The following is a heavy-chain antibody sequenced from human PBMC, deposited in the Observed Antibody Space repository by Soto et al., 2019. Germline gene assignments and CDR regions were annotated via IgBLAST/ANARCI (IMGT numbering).Heavy chain of an antibody. CDR3: ARDEEHCGGDCSDAFDI. D-gene: IGHD2-21*02. J-gene: IGHJ3*02. V-gene: IGHV3-48*02. CDR1: GFTFSIYS. CDR2: ISSSSSTI. Sequence: EVQLVESGGGLVQPGGSLRLSCAATGFTFSIYSMNWVRQAPGKGLEWVSYISSSSSTIYYADSVKGRFTISRDNAKKSLYLQMNSLRDEDTAVYYCARDEEHCGGDCSDAFDICGQGTMVTVSS.